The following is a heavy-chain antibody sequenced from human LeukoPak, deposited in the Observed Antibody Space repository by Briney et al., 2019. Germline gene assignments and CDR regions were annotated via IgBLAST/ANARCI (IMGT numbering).Heavy chain of an antibody. J-gene: IGHJ3*02. V-gene: IGHV1-69*04. CDR2: IIPIFGIA. D-gene: IGHD1-26*01. CDR3: ARASGSYFGDDAFDI. CDR1: GGTFSSYA. Sequence: ASVKVSCKASGGTFSSYAISWVRQAPGPGLEWMGRIIPIFGIANYAQKFQGRVTITADKSTSTAYMELSSLRSEDTAVYYCARASGSYFGDDAFDIWGQGTMVTVSS.